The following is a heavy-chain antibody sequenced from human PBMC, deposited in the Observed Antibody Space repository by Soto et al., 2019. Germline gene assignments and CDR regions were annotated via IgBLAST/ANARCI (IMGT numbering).Heavy chain of an antibody. CDR1: YGCISRYW. V-gene: IGHV4-59*01. CDR3: ARVSSGWEGGKYYYYGMDI. J-gene: IGHJ6*04. D-gene: IGHD6-19*01. Sequence: SVAYGCISRYWWSHNKKKPGKGVEWIGDIVYSGSTKYNPSLKSRVTISVDTSKNQFSLKLSSVTAADTAVYYCARVSSGWEGGKYYYYGMDIWGKWTTVTV. CDR2: IVYSGST.